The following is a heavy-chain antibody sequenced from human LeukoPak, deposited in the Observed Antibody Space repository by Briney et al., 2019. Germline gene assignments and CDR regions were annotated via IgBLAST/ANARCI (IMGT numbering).Heavy chain of an antibody. CDR1: GFTFTCCG. CDR3: ARKNEQGVTDF. V-gene: IGHV3-30*03. D-gene: IGHD1-1*01. CDR2: ISYHGSNI. J-gene: IGHJ4*02. Sequence: GRSLRLSCAASGFTFTCCGMHWVRQAPGKGLEWLAVISYHGSNIYYADSVKGRFTISRDNSKNTAFLQMNSLRPEDTALYYCARKNEQGVTDFWGQGALVTVS.